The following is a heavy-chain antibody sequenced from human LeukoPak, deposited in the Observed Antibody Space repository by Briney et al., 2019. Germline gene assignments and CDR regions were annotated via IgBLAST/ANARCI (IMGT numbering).Heavy chain of an antibody. J-gene: IGHJ5*02. CDR2: INPNRGGT. Sequence: ASVKVSCKASGYTFTRYYMHWVRQAPGQGLEWMGWINPNRGGTNYAQKFQVRDTMTRDTSISKAYMELSRLRSDDTAVYYCARVVGAAGRNNWFDPWGQGTLVIVSS. V-gene: IGHV1-2*02. CDR1: GYTFTRYY. D-gene: IGHD6-25*01. CDR3: ARVVGAAGRNNWFDP.